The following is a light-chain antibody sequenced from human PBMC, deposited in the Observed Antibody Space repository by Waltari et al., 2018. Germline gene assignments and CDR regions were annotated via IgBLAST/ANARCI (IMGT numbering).Light chain of an antibody. CDR3: QHYYSTPLT. CDR1: QSCLYSSNNKNY. Sequence: DIVMTQSPDSLAVSLGERATINCKSSQSCLYSSNNKNYLAWYQQKPGQPPKLLIYWASTRESGVPYRFSGSGSGTDFTLTISSLQAEDVAVYSCQHYYSTPLTFGGGTKVEIK. V-gene: IGKV4-1*01. CDR2: WAS. J-gene: IGKJ4*01.